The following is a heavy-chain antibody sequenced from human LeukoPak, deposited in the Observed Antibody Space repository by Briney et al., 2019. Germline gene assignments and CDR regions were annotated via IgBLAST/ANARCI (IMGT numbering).Heavy chain of an antibody. CDR1: GGSISSYY. D-gene: IGHD3-3*01. Sequence: NPSETLSLTCTASGGSISSYYWSWIRQPPGKGLEWIGYIYYSGSTNYNPSLKSRVTISVDTSKNQFSLKLSSVTAADTAVYYCASANYDFWSGYYTGPFDYRGQGTLVTVSS. CDR2: IYYSGST. CDR3: ASANYDFWSGYYTGPFDY. J-gene: IGHJ4*02. V-gene: IGHV4-59*01.